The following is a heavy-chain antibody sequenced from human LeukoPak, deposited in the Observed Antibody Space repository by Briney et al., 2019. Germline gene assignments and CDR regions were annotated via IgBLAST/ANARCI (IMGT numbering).Heavy chain of an antibody. J-gene: IGHJ6*03. Sequence: PSETLSLTCTVSGDSISGSSYYWSWIRQPAGKGLEWIGRIYTSGSTNYNPSLKSRVTMSVDTSKNQFSLKLSSVTAADTAVYYCARDQRYSGYDPLYYYYYMDVWGKGTTVTISS. CDR1: GDSISGSSYY. CDR3: ARDQRYSGYDPLYYYYYMDV. CDR2: IYTSGST. V-gene: IGHV4-61*02. D-gene: IGHD5-12*01.